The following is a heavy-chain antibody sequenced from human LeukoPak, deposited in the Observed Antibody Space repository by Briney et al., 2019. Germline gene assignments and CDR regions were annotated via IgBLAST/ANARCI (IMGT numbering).Heavy chain of an antibody. CDR2: IDPSDSYT. CDR3: ARHRTGFSSGWYDY. CDR1: GYSFTSYW. D-gene: IGHD6-19*01. Sequence: GESLKISCRGSGYSFTSYWITWVRQVPGKGPEWMGNIDPSDSYTNYSPSFQGHVTISADKSISTAYLQWSSLKASDTAIYYCARHRTGFSSGWYDYRGQGSLVGDSA. V-gene: IGHV5-10-1*01. J-gene: IGHJ4*02.